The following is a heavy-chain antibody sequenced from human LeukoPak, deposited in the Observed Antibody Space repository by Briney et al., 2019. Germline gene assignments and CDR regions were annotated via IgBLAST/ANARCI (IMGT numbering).Heavy chain of an antibody. CDR1: GFTFSSYA. CDR2: ISSSSYI. Sequence: GGSLRLSCAASGFTFSSYAMSWVRQAPGKGLEWVSSISSSSYIYYADSVKGRFTISRDNAKNSLYLQMNSLRAEDTAVYYCARGGAAADCFDYWGQGTLVTVSS. V-gene: IGHV3-21*01. J-gene: IGHJ4*02. D-gene: IGHD6-13*01. CDR3: ARGGAAADCFDY.